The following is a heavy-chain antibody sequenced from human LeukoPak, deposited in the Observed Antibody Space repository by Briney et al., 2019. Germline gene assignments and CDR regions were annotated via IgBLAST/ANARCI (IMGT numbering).Heavy chain of an antibody. D-gene: IGHD6-13*01. Sequence: ASVKVSCKASGGTFSSYAISRVRQAPGQGLGWMGGIIPIFGTANYAQKFQGRVTITADESTSTAYMELSSLRSEDTAVYCCARGLQQLVSNAFDIWGQGTMVTVSS. CDR3: ARGLQQLVSNAFDI. V-gene: IGHV1-69*13. CDR2: IIPIFGTA. CDR1: GGTFSSYA. J-gene: IGHJ3*02.